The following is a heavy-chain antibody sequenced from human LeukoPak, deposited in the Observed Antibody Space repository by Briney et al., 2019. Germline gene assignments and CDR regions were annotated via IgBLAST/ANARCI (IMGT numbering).Heavy chain of an antibody. CDR2: IGGSGGRT. D-gene: IGHD3-22*01. CDR3: AKRGVVIRVILVGFHKEAYYFDS. J-gene: IGHJ4*02. CDR1: GITLSNYG. V-gene: IGHV3-23*01. Sequence: GGSLRLSCAVSGITLSNYGLSWVRQAPGKGLEWVAGIGGSGGRTNYADSVKGRFTISRDNPKNTLYLQMNSLRAEDTAVYFCAKRGVVIRVILVGFHKEAYYFDSWGQGALVIVSS.